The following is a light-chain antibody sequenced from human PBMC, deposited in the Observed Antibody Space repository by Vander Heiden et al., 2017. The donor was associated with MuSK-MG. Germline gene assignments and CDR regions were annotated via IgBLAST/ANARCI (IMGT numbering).Light chain of an antibody. V-gene: IGLV3-27*01. CDR1: VLAKKY. CDR3: YSAADNTRV. CDR2: KDS. J-gene: IGLJ2*01. Sequence: SYELPPPSLVSVSPGQTARITCSGDVLAKKYARWFQQKPGQAPVLVIYKDSERSSGIPERFSGSSSGTTVTLTISGAQVEDEADYYCYSAADNTRVFGGGTKLTVL.